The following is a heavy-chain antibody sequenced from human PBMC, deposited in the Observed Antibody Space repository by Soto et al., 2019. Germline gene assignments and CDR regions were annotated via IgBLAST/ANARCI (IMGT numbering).Heavy chain of an antibody. Sequence: GGSLRLSCAVSGFSLSEAWMSWVRQPPGKGLEWVGRIKSKTDGGTIDYAAPVKGRFSISRDDSKNTMYLQMKSLKTEDTAVYYCTTDWSLSLWFGDVSTGGYWGQGPRVTVSS. J-gene: IGHJ4*02. D-gene: IGHD3-10*01. CDR2: IKSKTDGGTI. V-gene: IGHV3-15*01. CDR1: GFSLSEAW. CDR3: TTDWSLSLWFGDVSTGGY.